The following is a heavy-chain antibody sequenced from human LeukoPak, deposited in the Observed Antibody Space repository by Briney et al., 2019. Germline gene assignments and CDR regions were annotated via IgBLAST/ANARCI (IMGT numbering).Heavy chain of an antibody. J-gene: IGHJ4*02. CDR1: GGSISSYY. CDR3: ARDWTTGTLDY. CDR2: IYTSGST. D-gene: IGHD4-17*01. Sequence: SETLSLTCTVAGGSISSYYWGWIRQPAGKGLEWIGRIYTSGSTNYNPSLKSRVTMSVDTSKNQFSLKLSSVTAADTAVYYCARDWTTGTLDYWGQGTLVTVSS. V-gene: IGHV4-4*07.